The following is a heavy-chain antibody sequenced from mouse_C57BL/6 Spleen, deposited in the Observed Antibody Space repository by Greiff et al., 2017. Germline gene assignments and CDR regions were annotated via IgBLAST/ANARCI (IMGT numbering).Heavy chain of an antibody. D-gene: IGHD1-1*01. J-gene: IGHJ3*01. CDR2: IDPNSGGT. V-gene: IGHV1-72*01. CDR1: GYTFTSYW. CDR3: AREEGIYYYGSSYTWFAY. Sequence: QVHVKQPGAELVKPGASVKLSCKASGYTFTSYWMHWVKQRPGRGLEWIGRIDPNSGGTKYNEKFKSKATLTVDKPSSTAYMQLSSLTSEDSAVYYCAREEGIYYYGSSYTWFAYWGQGTLVTVSA.